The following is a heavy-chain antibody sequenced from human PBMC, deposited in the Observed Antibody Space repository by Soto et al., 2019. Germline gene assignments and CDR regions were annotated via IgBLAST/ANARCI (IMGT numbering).Heavy chain of an antibody. Sequence: GESLKISCAASGFTFSSYSMNWVRQAPGKGLEWVSYISSSSSTIYYADSVKGRFTISRDNAKNSLYLQMNSLRDEDTAVYYCARRTSVAGSRYFDLWGRGTLVTVSS. J-gene: IGHJ2*01. CDR1: GFTFSSYS. CDR2: ISSSSSTI. CDR3: ARRTSVAGSRYFDL. D-gene: IGHD6-19*01. V-gene: IGHV3-48*02.